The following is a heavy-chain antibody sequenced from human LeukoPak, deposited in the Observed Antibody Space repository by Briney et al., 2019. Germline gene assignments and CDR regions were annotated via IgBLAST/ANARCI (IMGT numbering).Heavy chain of an antibody. Sequence: SETLSLTCAVYGGSFSGYYWSWIRQPPGKGLEWIGEINHSGSTNYNPSLKSRVTISVDTSKNQFSLKLSSVTAADTAAYYCARGRRGYSYGYWVYWGQGTLVTVSS. CDR2: INHSGST. V-gene: IGHV4-34*01. J-gene: IGHJ4*02. CDR1: GGSFSGYY. CDR3: ARGRRGYSYGYWVY. D-gene: IGHD5-18*01.